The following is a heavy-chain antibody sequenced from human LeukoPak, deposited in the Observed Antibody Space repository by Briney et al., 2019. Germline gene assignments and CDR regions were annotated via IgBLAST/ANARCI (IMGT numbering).Heavy chain of an antibody. V-gene: IGHV4-59*01. J-gene: IGHJ2*01. Sequence: SETLSLTCSVSGGSISSYYWSWIRQPPGRGLEWMGYMSYSGSTNYSPSLKSRVTISIDTSKNQFSLKLNSVTAADTAVYYCARRGPNSGSYSHFDLWGRGTLVTVSS. CDR2: MSYSGST. CDR1: GGSISSYY. D-gene: IGHD1-26*01. CDR3: ARRGPNSGSYSHFDL.